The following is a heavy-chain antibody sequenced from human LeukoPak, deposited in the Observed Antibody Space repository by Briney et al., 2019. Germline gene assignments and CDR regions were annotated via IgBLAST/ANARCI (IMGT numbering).Heavy chain of an antibody. V-gene: IGHV3-74*01. CDR3: VRVGWSGYGDS. Sequence: GGSLRLFCEASGFTLRSYWMESVRQSPGKGGLWVARINSDGTSVNYADSVKGRFTISRDIAKNTLYLQMNSLRDDDTAIYYCVRVGWSGYGDSWGQGAQVTVSS. CDR2: INSDGTSV. J-gene: IGHJ4*02. D-gene: IGHD3-3*01. CDR1: GFTLRSYW.